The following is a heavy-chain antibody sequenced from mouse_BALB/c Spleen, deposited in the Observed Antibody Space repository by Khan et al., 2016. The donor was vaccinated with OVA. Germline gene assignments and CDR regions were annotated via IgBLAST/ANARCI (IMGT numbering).Heavy chain of an antibody. J-gene: IGHJ3*01. CDR1: GYTFTNYY. D-gene: IGHD2-1*01. V-gene: IGHV1S81*02. Sequence: QVQLKQSGAELVKPGASVRLSCKASGYTFTNYYLYWVKQRPGHGLEWIGDINPSNGGTNFNEKFKNKVTLTVDKSSSTAYMQLSSLTSEDSAVYCCSRAGYGTFAYWGQGTLVTVSA. CDR3: SRAGYGTFAY. CDR2: INPSNGGT.